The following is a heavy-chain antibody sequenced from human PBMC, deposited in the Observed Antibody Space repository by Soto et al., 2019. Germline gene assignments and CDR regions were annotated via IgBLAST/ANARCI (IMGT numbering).Heavy chain of an antibody. Sequence: QVQLVQSGAEVKKPGSSVKVSCKASGGTCSSYTISWVRQAPGQGLEWMGRIIPMLGIANYAQKFQGRVTITADKSTSTAYMELSSLRSEDTAVYSCAIDIQLSKGNWFDPWGQGTLVTVSS. V-gene: IGHV1-69*02. CDR1: GGTCSSYT. D-gene: IGHD5-18*01. CDR2: IIPMLGIA. CDR3: AIDIQLSKGNWFDP. J-gene: IGHJ5*02.